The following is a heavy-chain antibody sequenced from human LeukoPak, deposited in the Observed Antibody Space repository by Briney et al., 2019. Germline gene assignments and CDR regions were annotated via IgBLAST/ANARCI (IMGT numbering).Heavy chain of an antibody. CDR3: ARDWVAGVPFDAFDI. Sequence: GGSLRLSCAASGFTFDHYGMSWVRQAPGKGLEWVSGINWNGGSTGYADSVKGRFTISRDNAQNSVYLHKNSLTAEDTALYYCARDWVAGVPFDAFDIWGQGTMVSVSS. D-gene: IGHD3-10*01. CDR2: INWNGGST. CDR1: GFTFDHYG. V-gene: IGHV3-20*04. J-gene: IGHJ3*02.